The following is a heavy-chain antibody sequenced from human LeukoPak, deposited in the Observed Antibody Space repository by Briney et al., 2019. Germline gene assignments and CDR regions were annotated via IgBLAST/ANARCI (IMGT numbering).Heavy chain of an antibody. CDR3: ARSIMIFGVARGLGDWFDP. J-gene: IGHJ5*02. V-gene: IGHV3-7*01. CDR1: GFTFSSYW. CDR2: IKQDGSEK. Sequence: GGSLRLSCAASGFTFSSYWMSWVRQAPGKGLEWVANIKQDGSEKYYVDSVKGRFTISRDNAKNSLYLQMNSLRAEDTAVYYCARSIMIFGVARGLGDWFDPWGQGILVTVS. D-gene: IGHD3-3*01.